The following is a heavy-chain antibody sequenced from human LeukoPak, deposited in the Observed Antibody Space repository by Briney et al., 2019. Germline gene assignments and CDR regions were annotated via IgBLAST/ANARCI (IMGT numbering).Heavy chain of an antibody. V-gene: IGHV1-46*01. D-gene: IGHD6-13*01. CDR1: GYTFTNYY. CDR2: INPSGGST. CDR3: ARSFGASQQYTSSWYYYYMDV. J-gene: IGHJ6*03. Sequence: ASVNVSCKASGYTFTNYYIHWVRQAPGQGLEWMGIINPSGGSTSYVQKFQGRVTMTRDMSTSTVYMELSSLRSEDTAVYYCARSFGASQQYTSSWYYYYMDVWGKGTTVTVS.